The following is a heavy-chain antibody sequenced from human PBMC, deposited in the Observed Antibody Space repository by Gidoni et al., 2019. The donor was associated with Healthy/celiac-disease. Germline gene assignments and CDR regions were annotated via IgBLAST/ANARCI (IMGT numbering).Heavy chain of an antibody. CDR2: ISGSGGST. D-gene: IGHD1-26*01. Sequence: EVHLLESGGGLVQTGVSLRLSCAAPGFPFLGAALRWVRQAPGKGLEGVSAISGSGGSTYYADSVKGRFTISRDNSKNTLYLQMNSLRAEDTAVYYCAKDSGSYLGKNYYYGMDVWGQGTTVTVSS. CDR1: GFPFLGAA. V-gene: IGHV3-23*01. J-gene: IGHJ6*02. CDR3: AKDSGSYLGKNYYYGMDV.